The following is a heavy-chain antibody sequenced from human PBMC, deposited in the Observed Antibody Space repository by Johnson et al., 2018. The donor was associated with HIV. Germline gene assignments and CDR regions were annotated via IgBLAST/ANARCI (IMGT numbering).Heavy chain of an antibody. V-gene: IGHV3-15*01. Sequence: VQLVESGGGLVKPGGSLRLSCAASGFTFSNAWMRWVRQAPWKGLEWVGRIKSKTDGGTTDYAAPVKGRFTISRDDSENTLYLQMNSLKTEDTAVYYCWIIGTTRHDAFDIWGRGTMVTVSS. CDR1: GFTFSNAW. CDR3: WIIGTTRHDAFDI. CDR2: IKSKTDGGTT. J-gene: IGHJ3*02. D-gene: IGHD1-7*01.